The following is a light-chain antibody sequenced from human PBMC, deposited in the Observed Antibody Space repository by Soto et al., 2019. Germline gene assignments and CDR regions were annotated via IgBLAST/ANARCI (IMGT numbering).Light chain of an antibody. CDR2: GTS. V-gene: IGKV3-20*01. CDR3: QHYGSAPYT. CDR1: QTLSTMF. Sequence: VLTQSPGTLSLSPGERATLSCRSSQTLSTMFLAWYQQKPGQAPGLLIYGTSTRAAGIPDRFSGSGSGTDFTLTISRLEPEVIAVYYCQHYGSAPYTFGQGTKLEIK. J-gene: IGKJ2*01.